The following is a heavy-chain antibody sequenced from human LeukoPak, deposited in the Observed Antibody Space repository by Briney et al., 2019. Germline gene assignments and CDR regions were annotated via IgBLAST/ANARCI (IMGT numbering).Heavy chain of an antibody. CDR1: GFTFTNYG. D-gene: IGHD1-1*01. V-gene: IGHV3-30*02. Sequence: PGGSLRLSCATSGFTFTNYGMHWVRQAPGKGLEWVAFIRYDETKEFYADSVKGRFTVSRDNSKSTLYLRMNSLRPEDTGVYCCAKAAVATGYHYTYYMDVWGKGTTVTIS. CDR3: AKAAVATGYHYTYYMDV. J-gene: IGHJ6*03. CDR2: IRYDETKE.